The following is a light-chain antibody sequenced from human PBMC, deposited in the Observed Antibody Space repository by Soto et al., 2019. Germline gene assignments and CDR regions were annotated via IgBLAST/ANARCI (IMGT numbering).Light chain of an antibody. V-gene: IGLV1-40*01. Sequence: QPVLTQPPSVSGAPGQRVTISCTGSSSNLGADYDVHWYQRLPGTGPKLLIYINSNRPSGVPDRFSGSKSGTSASLVITGLHADDEGDYFCQSYDSDLSALVFGGGTKVTVL. CDR2: INS. J-gene: IGLJ2*01. CDR3: QSYDSDLSALV. CDR1: SSNLGADYD.